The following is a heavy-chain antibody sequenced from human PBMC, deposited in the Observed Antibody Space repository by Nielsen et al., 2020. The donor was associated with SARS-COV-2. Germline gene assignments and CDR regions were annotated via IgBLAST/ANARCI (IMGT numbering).Heavy chain of an antibody. V-gene: IGHV1-69*13. J-gene: IGHJ6*02. CDR2: IIPIFGTA. CDR3: ARDLPDYGGNSGGMDV. CDR1: GGTFSSYA. D-gene: IGHD4-23*01. Sequence: SVKVSCKASGGTFSSYAISWVRQAPGQGLEWMGGIIPIFGTANYAQKFQGRVTITADESTSTAYMELSSLRSEDTVVYYCARDLPDYGGNSGGMDVWGQGTTVTVSS.